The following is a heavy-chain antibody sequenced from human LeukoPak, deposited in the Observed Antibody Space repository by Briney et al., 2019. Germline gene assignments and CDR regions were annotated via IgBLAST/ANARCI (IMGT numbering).Heavy chain of an antibody. CDR1: GGSISSYY. D-gene: IGHD7-27*01. V-gene: IGHV4-4*07. CDR2: IYTSGST. CDR3: ARASRTGLGIGSFDY. Sequence: SETLSLTCTVSGGSISSYYRSWIRQPAGKGLEWIGRIYTSGSTNYNPSLKSRVTISVDTSKNQFSLKLSSVTAADTAVYYCARASRTGLGIGSFDYWGQGTLVTVSS. J-gene: IGHJ4*02.